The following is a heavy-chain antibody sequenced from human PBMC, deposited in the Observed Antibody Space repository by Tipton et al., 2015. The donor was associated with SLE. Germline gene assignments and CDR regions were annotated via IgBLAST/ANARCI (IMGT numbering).Heavy chain of an antibody. CDR2: IYNSGDT. CDR3: ARGGVGGYDYFDF. Sequence: TLSLTCTVSGGSISSDDYYWTWIRQHPGKGLEWIGHIYNSGDTNYNPSLKSRVSMSIDTSKNQFSLKLCSVTAADTAVFYCARGGVGGYDYFDFWGQGTLVTVSS. D-gene: IGHD5-12*01. V-gene: IGHV4-31*03. CDR1: GGSISSDDYY. J-gene: IGHJ4*02.